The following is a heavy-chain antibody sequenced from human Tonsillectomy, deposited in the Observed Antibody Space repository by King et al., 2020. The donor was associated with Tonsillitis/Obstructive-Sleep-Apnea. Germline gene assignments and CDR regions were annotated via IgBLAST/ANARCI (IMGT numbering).Heavy chain of an antibody. Sequence: VQLVESGAEVKEPGESLRISCKGSGYSFTSYWINWVRQMPGKGLEWMGRIDPSDSYTSYSPSFQGHVTISPDKSTSIVYLQWNSLKASDTAMYYCAKGRDFGVVTDDAFDIWGQGTMVTVSS. J-gene: IGHJ3*02. CDR3: AKGRDFGVVTDDAFDI. CDR1: GYSFTSYW. CDR2: IDPSDSYT. D-gene: IGHD3-3*01. V-gene: IGHV5-10-1*03.